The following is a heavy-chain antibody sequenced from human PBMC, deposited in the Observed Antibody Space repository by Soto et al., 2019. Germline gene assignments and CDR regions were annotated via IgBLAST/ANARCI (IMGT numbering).Heavy chain of an antibody. Sequence: PGESLKISCKGSGYNFAGYWIAWVRQMPWKGLELMGIIYPSDSDTRYRPSFQGQVTISADKSISSAYLQWSSLRASDTAMYYCARGGVSTRTFDYWGQGTPVTVS. V-gene: IGHV5-51*01. J-gene: IGHJ4*02. D-gene: IGHD3-3*01. CDR3: ARGGVSTRTFDY. CDR2: IYPSDSDT. CDR1: GYNFAGYW.